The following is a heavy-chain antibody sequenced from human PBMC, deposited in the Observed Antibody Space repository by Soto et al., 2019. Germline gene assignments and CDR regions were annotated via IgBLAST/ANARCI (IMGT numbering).Heavy chain of an antibody. Sequence: QVHLVQSGAEVKRPGASVKGSCKASGYTLTDYYIHWVLHAPGQGLEWLGWINPNSGGTNYAQKFRARVPLSRDTSISTSYLELGRLTPDATAVSYCARDGGVASGYGMDVWGPGTTVTVSS. CDR1: GYTLTDYY. CDR3: ARDGGVASGYGMDV. J-gene: IGHJ6*02. V-gene: IGHV1-2*02. D-gene: IGHD5-12*01. CDR2: INPNSGGT.